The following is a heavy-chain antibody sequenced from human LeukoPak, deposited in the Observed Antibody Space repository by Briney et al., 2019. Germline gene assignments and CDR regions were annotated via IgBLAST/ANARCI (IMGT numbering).Heavy chain of an antibody. Sequence: KPSETLSLTCTVSGASISSYYWSWIRQPPGKGLEWLGYIYYSGSTNYNPSLKSRVTISVDTSKNQFSLKLSSVTAADTAMYYCARNRLPTVVTPFGYYYYYMDVWGKGTTVTVSS. D-gene: IGHD4-23*01. CDR2: IYYSGST. CDR3: ARNRLPTVVTPFGYYYYYMDV. J-gene: IGHJ6*03. V-gene: IGHV4-59*08. CDR1: GASISSYY.